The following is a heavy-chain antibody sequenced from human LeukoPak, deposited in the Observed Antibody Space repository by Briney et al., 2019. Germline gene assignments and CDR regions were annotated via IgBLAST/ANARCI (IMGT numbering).Heavy chain of an antibody. J-gene: IGHJ4*02. D-gene: IGHD3-3*01. CDR3: ARDSGETQYYDFWSGYSMYYFDY. Sequence: GASVKVSCKASGGTFSSYAISWVRQAPGQGLEWMGGIIPIFGTANYAQKLQGRVTMTTDTSTSTAYMELRSLRSDDTAVYYCARDSGETQYYDFWSGYSMYYFDYWGQGTLVTVSS. V-gene: IGHV1-69*05. CDR2: IIPIFGTA. CDR1: GGTFSSYA.